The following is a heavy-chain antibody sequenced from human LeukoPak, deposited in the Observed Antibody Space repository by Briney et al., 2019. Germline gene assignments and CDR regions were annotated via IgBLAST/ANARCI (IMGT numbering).Heavy chain of an antibody. CDR2: VYYTGST. CDR3: ARISSSNWYNERGAFDV. Sequence: SETLSLTCTVSGGSISSSSYYWGWIRQPPGKGLERIWFVYYTGSTNYSPSLKSRVTISVDTSKNQFSLKLRSVTAADTTVYYCARISSSNWYNERGAFDVWGQGTMVTVSS. CDR1: GGSISSSSYY. V-gene: IGHV4-61*05. D-gene: IGHD6-13*01. J-gene: IGHJ3*01.